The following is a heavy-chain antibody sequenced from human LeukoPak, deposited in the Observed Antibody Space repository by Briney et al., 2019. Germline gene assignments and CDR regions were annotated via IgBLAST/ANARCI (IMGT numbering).Heavy chain of an antibody. CDR3: ARERITMVRGVRKNYYYYMDV. V-gene: IGHV4-4*07. CDR2: IYTSGST. D-gene: IGHD3-10*01. CDR1: GGSISSYY. J-gene: IGHJ6*03. Sequence: SETLSLTCTVSGGSISSYYWSWIRQPAGKGLEWIGRIYTSGSTNYNPSLKSRVTMSVDTSKNQFSLKLSSVTAADTAVYYCARERITMVRGVRKNYYYYMDVWGKGTTVTISS.